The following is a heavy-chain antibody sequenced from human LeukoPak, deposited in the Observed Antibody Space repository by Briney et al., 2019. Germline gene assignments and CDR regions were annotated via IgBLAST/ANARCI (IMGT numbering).Heavy chain of an antibody. CDR2: ISGSGGST. Sequence: PGGSLRLSCAASGFTFSSYAMSWVRQAPGKGLEWVSAISGSGGSTYYADSVKGRFTISRDNSKNTLYLQMNSLRAEDAAVYYCANEGVPAAMVGNYFDYWGQGTLVTVSS. D-gene: IGHD2-2*01. CDR3: ANEGVPAAMVGNYFDY. J-gene: IGHJ4*02. V-gene: IGHV3-23*01. CDR1: GFTFSSYA.